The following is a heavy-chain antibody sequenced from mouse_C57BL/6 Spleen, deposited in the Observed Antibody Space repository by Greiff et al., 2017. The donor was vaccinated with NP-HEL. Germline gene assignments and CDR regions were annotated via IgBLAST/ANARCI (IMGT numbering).Heavy chain of an antibody. CDR1: GYTFTDYY. J-gene: IGHJ4*01. V-gene: IGHV1-76*01. Sequence: QVQLQQSGAELVRPGASVKLSCKASGYTFTDYYINWVKQRPGQGLEWIARIYPGSGNTYYNEKFKGKATLTAEKSSSTAYMQLSSLTSEDSAVYFCATDDGYYPYAMDYGGQGTSVTVSS. CDR2: IYPGSGNT. D-gene: IGHD2-3*01. CDR3: ATDDGYYPYAMDY.